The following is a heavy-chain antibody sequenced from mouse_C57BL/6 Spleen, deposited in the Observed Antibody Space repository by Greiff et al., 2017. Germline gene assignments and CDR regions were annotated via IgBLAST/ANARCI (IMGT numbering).Heavy chain of an antibody. CDR2: IHPNSGST. CDR1: GYTFTSYW. V-gene: IGHV1-64*01. Sequence: QVQLQQPGAELVKPGASVKLSCKASGYTFTSYWMHWVKQRPGQGLEWIGMIHPNSGSTNYNEKFKSKATLTVDKSSSTAYMQLSSLTAEDSAVYYCAREGYYAMDYWGQGTSVTVSS. CDR3: AREGYYAMDY. J-gene: IGHJ4*01.